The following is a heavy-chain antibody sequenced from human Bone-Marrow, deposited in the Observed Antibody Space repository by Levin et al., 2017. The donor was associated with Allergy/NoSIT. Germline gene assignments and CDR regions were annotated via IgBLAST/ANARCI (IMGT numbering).Heavy chain of an antibody. CDR1: GFTFSNYA. Sequence: GGSLRLSCAASGFTFSNYAMQWVRQAPGKGLEWVAVISFDGSNEYYADSVKGRFTISRDNSKNTLYLQMNSLRVEDTAVYYCAREDESHWGIDVWGQGTTVTV. D-gene: IGHD5-24*01. V-gene: IGHV3-30*04. CDR2: ISFDGSNE. CDR3: AREDESHWGIDV. J-gene: IGHJ6*02.